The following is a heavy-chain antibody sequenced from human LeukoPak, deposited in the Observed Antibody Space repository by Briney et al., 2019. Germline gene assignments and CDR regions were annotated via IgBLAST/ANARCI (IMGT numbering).Heavy chain of an antibody. CDR2: IYYSGST. D-gene: IGHD6-19*01. CDR1: GGSISSSSYY. Sequence: PSETLSLTCTVSGGSISSSSYYWGWIRQPPGKGLEWIGSIYYSGSTYYNPSLKSRVTISVDTSKNQFSLKLSSVTAADTAVYYCARHEDYGYSSGWYWRGYYMDVWGKGTTVTIPS. CDR3: ARHEDYGYSSGWYWRGYYMDV. V-gene: IGHV4-39*01. J-gene: IGHJ6*03.